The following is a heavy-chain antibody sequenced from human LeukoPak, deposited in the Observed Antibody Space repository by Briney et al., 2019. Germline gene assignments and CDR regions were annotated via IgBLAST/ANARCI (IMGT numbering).Heavy chain of an antibody. V-gene: IGHV4-34*01. CDR2: INHSGST. CDR1: GGSFSGYY. J-gene: IGHJ4*02. Sequence: SETLSLTCAVYGGSFSGYYWTWIRQPPGKGLEWIGEINHSGSTNYNPSLKSRVTISVDASKNQFSLKLSSVTAADTAVYYCARGKGSGWTFDYWGQGTLVTVSS. D-gene: IGHD6-19*01. CDR3: ARGKGSGWTFDY.